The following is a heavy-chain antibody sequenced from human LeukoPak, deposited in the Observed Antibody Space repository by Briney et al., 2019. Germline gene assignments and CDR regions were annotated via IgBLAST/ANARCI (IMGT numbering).Heavy chain of an antibody. CDR3: ARASSIAAAGHDAFDI. J-gene: IGHJ3*02. V-gene: IGHV4-39*07. Sequence: PSETLSLTCTVSGDSISDSSYYWVWIRQPPGKGLEWIASIYYTGTTYYNPSLKSRVTISVDTSKNRFSLRLSSVTAADTAVYYCARASSIAAAGHDAFDIWGLGTKVTVSS. CDR2: IYYTGTT. CDR1: GDSISDSSYY. D-gene: IGHD6-13*01.